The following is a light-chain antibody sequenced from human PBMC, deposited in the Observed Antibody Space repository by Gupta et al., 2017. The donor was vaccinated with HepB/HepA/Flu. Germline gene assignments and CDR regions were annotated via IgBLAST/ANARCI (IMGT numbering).Light chain of an antibody. CDR1: ESVTSH. CDR2: GAS. CDR3: KQRRRWPIP. V-gene: IGKV3-11*01. J-gene: IGKJ5*01. Sequence: DIVLTQSPATLSLSPVERATLSCRTSESVTSHLAWYHHRPGQAPRLLIYGASTRATGIPARFSGSGFGTDFTLKIRRLEPEDFGVYYCKQRRRWPIPFGQGTRLEI.